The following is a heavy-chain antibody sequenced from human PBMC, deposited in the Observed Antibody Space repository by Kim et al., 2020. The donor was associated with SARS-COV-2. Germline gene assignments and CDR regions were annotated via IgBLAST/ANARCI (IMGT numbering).Heavy chain of an antibody. CDR3: GSSSWYFSFDI. CDR1: GGSFSGYY. J-gene: IGHJ3*02. Sequence: TLSLTCAVYGGSFSGYYWSWIRQPPGKGLEWIGEINHSGSTNYNPSLKSRVTISVDTSKNQFSLKLSSVTAADTAVYYCGSSSWYFSFDIWGQGTMVTVSS. V-gene: IGHV4-34*01. CDR2: INHSGST. D-gene: IGHD6-13*01.